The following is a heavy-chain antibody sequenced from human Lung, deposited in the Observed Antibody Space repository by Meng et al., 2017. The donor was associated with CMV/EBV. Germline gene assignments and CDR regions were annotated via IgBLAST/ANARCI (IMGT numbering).Heavy chain of an antibody. CDR1: GYTFTDYY. Sequence: VKVSCXASGYTFTDYYIHWVRQAPGKGVEWMGLVDPEDGETKYAEKIQGRITITVDASKGKAQMELRSLRSDDTAVFYCVTGGGDGYGYLEKWGQGSLVTVSS. CDR2: VDPEDGET. CDR3: VTGGGDGYGYLEK. V-gene: IGHV1-69-2*01. D-gene: IGHD5-18*01. J-gene: IGHJ1*01.